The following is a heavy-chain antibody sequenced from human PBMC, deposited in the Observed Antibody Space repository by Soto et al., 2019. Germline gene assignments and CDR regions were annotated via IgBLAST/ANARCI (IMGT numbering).Heavy chain of an antibody. J-gene: IGHJ5*02. CDR2: IYFTGAV. CDR3: ARLRIATNNYKWFDP. D-gene: IGHD2-21*01. Sequence: SETLSLTCSVSGAALNSRNYYWSWIRQVPGKGLEWIGHIYFTGAVDYNPSLRDRITISQDTSERQFSLNLRLVTAADTAVYYCARLRIATNNYKWFDPWGQGTLVTVSS. V-gene: IGHV4-31*03. CDR1: GAALNSRNYY.